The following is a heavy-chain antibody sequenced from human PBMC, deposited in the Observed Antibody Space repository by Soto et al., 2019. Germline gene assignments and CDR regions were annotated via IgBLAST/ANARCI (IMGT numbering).Heavy chain of an antibody. CDR3: ARSFRQWLVFPGPHDY. J-gene: IGHJ4*02. D-gene: IGHD6-19*01. Sequence: PSETLSLTCTVSGGSVSSGSYYWSWIRQPPGKGLEWIGYIYYSGSTNYNPSLKSRVTISVDTSKNQFSLKLSSVTAADTAVYYCARSFRQWLVFPGPHDYWGQGTLVPVSS. V-gene: IGHV4-61*01. CDR2: IYYSGST. CDR1: GGSVSSGSYY.